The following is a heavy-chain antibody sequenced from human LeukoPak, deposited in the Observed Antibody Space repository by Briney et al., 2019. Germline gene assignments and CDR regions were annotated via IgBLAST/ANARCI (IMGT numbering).Heavy chain of an antibody. CDR3: ARATAGTIDS. CDR1: GGSVSSGSYF. CDR2: IYYSGST. Sequence: PSETLPLTCAVSGGSVSSGSYFWTWIRQPPGKGLEWIGYIYYSGSTNYNPSLKSRVTISVDTSKNQFSLKLSSVTAADTAVYYCARATAGTIDSWGQGTLVTVSS. V-gene: IGHV4-61*01. D-gene: IGHD6-13*01. J-gene: IGHJ4*02.